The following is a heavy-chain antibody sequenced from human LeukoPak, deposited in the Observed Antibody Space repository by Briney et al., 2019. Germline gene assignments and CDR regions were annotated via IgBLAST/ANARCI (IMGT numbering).Heavy chain of an antibody. V-gene: IGHV4-34*01. Sequence: SETLSLTCAVYGGSFSGYYWSWIRQPPGKGLEWIGEINHSGSTNYNPSLKSRVTISVDTSKNQFSLKLSSVTAADTAVYYCARDGRAYSSSWYWYDWFDPWGQGTLVTVSS. CDR3: ARDGRAYSSSWYWYDWFDP. J-gene: IGHJ5*02. CDR1: GGSFSGYY. CDR2: INHSGST. D-gene: IGHD6-13*01.